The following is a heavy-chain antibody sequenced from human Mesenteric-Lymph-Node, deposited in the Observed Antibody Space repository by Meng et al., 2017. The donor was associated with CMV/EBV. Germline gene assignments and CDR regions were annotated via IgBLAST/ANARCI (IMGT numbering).Heavy chain of an antibody. J-gene: IGHJ4*02. V-gene: IGHV1-2*02. CDR3: SRSCSVGDCYYFDY. CDR1: GYTFTGYY. Sequence: ASVKVSCKASGYTFTGYYIHWVRQAPGQGLEWMGWIYPNTGDTNYAQKFQDRVTLTRDTSFSTAYMELSRLTSDDTAVYYCSRSCSVGDCYYFDYWGQGSLVTVSS. CDR2: IYPNTGDT. D-gene: IGHD2-21*01.